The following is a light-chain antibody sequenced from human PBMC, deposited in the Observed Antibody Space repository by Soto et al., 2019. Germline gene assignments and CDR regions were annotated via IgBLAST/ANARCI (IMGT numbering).Light chain of an antibody. V-gene: IGKV3-11*01. Sequence: VLTQSPATLSLSPGESATLSCRANQSISSYLTWYQQKPGQAPRLIIFDASNRAPGIPARFRGSGSGTDFTLTISSLQPEDFATYYCQQVYSFPHTFGQGTKLEV. CDR2: DAS. CDR1: QSISSY. CDR3: QQVYSFPHT. J-gene: IGKJ2*01.